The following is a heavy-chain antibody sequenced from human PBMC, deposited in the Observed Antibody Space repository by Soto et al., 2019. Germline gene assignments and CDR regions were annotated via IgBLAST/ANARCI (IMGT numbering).Heavy chain of an antibody. V-gene: IGHV4-31*03. CDR1: GGSISSGGYY. CDR3: ARAPGLWFQPTFDP. CDR2: IYYSGST. D-gene: IGHD3-10*01. J-gene: IGHJ5*02. Sequence: QVQLQESGPGLVKPSQTLSLTCTVSGGSISSGGYYWSWIRQHPGKGLESIGYIYYSGSTYYNPSLKSRVTISVDTSKNQFSLKLSSVTAADTAVYYRARAPGLWFQPTFDPWGQGTLVTVSS.